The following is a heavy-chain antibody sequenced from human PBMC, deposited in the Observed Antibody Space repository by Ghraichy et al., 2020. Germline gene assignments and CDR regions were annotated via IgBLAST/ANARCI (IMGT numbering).Heavy chain of an antibody. CDR2: INIYNGNT. J-gene: IGHJ3*02. D-gene: IGHD4-11*01. CDR3: ARDLEGDYSNYHAFDI. CDR1: GYTFTSHG. Sequence: ASVKVSCKASGYTFTSHGINWVRQAPGQGLEWMGWINIYNGNTDYAQKLQGRVTMTTDTSTSTAYMELRSLRSDDTAVYYCARDLEGDYSNYHAFDIWGQGTVVTVSS. V-gene: IGHV1-18*04.